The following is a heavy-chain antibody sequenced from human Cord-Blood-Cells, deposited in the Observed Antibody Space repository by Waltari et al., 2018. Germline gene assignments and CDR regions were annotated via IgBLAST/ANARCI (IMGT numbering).Heavy chain of an antibody. D-gene: IGHD3-3*01. J-gene: IGHJ3*02. Sequence: QVQLLESGGGVVWPGGSLRHSCAASGFSFIGYGMLWVSQAPGKGLGWVAFIRYDGSNKYYADSVKGRFTISRDNSKNTLYLQMNSLRAEDTAVYYCAKERGRFSYAFDIWGQGTMVTVSS. CDR1: GFSFIGYG. CDR2: IRYDGSNK. CDR3: AKERGRFSYAFDI. V-gene: IGHV3-30*02.